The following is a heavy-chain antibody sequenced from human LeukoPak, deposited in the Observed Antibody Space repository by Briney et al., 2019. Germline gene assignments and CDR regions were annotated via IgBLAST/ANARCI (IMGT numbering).Heavy chain of an antibody. CDR3: ARASVDGSGAYYFDY. Sequence: SETLSLTCTVSGGSISSYYWSWIRQPAGKGLEWIGRIYTSGSTNYNPSLKSRATMSVDTSKNQFSLKLSSVTAADTAVYYCARASVDGSGAYYFDYWGQGTLVTVSS. CDR2: IYTSGST. D-gene: IGHD3-10*01. J-gene: IGHJ4*02. CDR1: GGSISSYY. V-gene: IGHV4-4*07.